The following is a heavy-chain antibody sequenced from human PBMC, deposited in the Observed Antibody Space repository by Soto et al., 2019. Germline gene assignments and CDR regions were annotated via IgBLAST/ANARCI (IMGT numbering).Heavy chain of an antibody. D-gene: IGHD1-26*01. CDR1: GYTITSYA. CDR3: ASSATTADYYYGMDV. Sequence: QVQLVQSGAEEKKPGASVKVSCKASGYTITSYAMHWVRQAPGQRLEWMGWINAGNGNTKYSQKFQGRVTITRDTSASTASMELSSRRSEDTAVYYCASSATTADYYYGMDVWGQGTTVTVSS. V-gene: IGHV1-3*05. CDR2: INAGNGNT. J-gene: IGHJ6*02.